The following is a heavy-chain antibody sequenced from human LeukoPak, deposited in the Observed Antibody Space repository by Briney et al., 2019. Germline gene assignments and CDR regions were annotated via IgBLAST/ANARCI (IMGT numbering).Heavy chain of an antibody. Sequence: SQTLSLTWTVSGGSISSGDFYWTWIRQPPGKGLEWIGYIYYSGNTYYNPSLKSRVTISVDTSKNQFSLKLSSVTAADTAVYYCAATASNWFDPWGQGTLVTVSA. D-gene: IGHD5-18*01. CDR1: GGSISSGDFY. V-gene: IGHV4-30-4*08. CDR2: IYYSGNT. CDR3: AATASNWFDP. J-gene: IGHJ5*02.